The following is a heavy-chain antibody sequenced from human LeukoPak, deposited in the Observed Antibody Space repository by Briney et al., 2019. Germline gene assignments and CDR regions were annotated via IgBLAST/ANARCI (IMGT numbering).Heavy chain of an antibody. J-gene: IGHJ4*02. CDR2: IKHDGSEK. Sequence: GGSLRLSCAASGFTFSSYWMNWARQAPGKGLEWVASIKHDGSEKYYVDSVRGRFTISRDNTKNSLYLQMSSLRAEDTAVYYCATDRGWRTSGYYLYYFEYWGQGTLVTFSS. CDR3: ATDRGWRTSGYYLYYFEY. D-gene: IGHD3-3*01. V-gene: IGHV3-7*01. CDR1: GFTFSSYW.